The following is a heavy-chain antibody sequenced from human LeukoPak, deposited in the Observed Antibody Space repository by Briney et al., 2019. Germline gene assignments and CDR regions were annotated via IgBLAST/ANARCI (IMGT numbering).Heavy chain of an antibody. V-gene: IGHV4-30-2*01. D-gene: IGHD2/OR15-2a*01. Sequence: TLSLTCTVSGGSISSGGYSWSWIRQPPGKGLEWISYIYHSGSTYYNPSLKSRVTISVDRSKNQFSLELSSVTAADTAVYYCARASPTLYGMDVWGQGTTVTVSS. J-gene: IGHJ6*02. CDR2: IYHSGST. CDR1: GGSISSGGYS. CDR3: ARASPTLYGMDV.